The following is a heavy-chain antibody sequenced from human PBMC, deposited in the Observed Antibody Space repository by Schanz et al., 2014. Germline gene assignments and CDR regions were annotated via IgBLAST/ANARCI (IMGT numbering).Heavy chain of an antibody. CDR3: AKDPSHGDYDYYFDY. D-gene: IGHD3-22*01. CDR1: GFTISSYS. J-gene: IGHJ4*02. V-gene: IGHV3-21*05. Sequence: EVHLVESGGGLVKRGGSLRLSCAASGFTISSYSMNWVRQAPGKGLEWLSYIDGKSTTVYYADSVKGRFTISRDNSKNTLYLQMNSLRAEDTAVYYCAKDPSHGDYDYYFDYWGQGTLVTVSS. CDR2: IDGKSTTV.